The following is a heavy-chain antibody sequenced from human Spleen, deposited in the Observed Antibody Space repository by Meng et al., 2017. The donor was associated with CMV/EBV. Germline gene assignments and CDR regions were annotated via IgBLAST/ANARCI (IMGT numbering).Heavy chain of an antibody. V-gene: IGHV3-48*03. Sequence: GGSLRLSCAASGFTFSSYEMNWVRQAPGKGLEWVSYISSSGSTIYYADSVKGRFTISRDNAKNSLYLQMNSLRAEDTAVYYCARTGSSWRFAARPQYNYGLDVWGQGTTVTVSS. CDR2: ISSSGSTI. CDR3: ARTGSSWRFAARPQYNYGLDV. D-gene: IGHD6-6*01. CDR1: GFTFSSYE. J-gene: IGHJ6*02.